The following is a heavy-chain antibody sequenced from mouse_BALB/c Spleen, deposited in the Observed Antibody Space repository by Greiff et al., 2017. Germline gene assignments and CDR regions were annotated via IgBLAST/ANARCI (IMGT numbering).Heavy chain of an antibody. Sequence: DVKLVESGAELVRPGALVKLSCKSSGFNIKDYYMHWVKQRPEQGLEWIGWIDPENGNTIYDPKFQGKASITADTSSNTAYLQLSSLTSEDTAVYYCARGDYDEALAWFAYWGQGTLVTVSA. J-gene: IGHJ3*01. CDR2: IDPENGNT. CDR3: ARGDYDEALAWFAY. CDR1: GFNIKDYY. D-gene: IGHD2-4*01. V-gene: IGHV14-1*02.